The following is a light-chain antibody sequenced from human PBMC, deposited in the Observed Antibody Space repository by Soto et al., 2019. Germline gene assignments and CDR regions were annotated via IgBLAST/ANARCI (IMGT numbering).Light chain of an antibody. V-gene: IGKV3-20*01. CDR1: QSVSSSY. Sequence: EIVLTQSPGTLSLSPGERATLSCRASQSVSSSYLAWYQQKPGQAPRLLIHGASSRATGIPDRFRGSGSGTDFTLTISRLEPEDFAGYYCQQYGSSPTFGQGTKVEIK. CDR2: GAS. J-gene: IGKJ1*01. CDR3: QQYGSSPT.